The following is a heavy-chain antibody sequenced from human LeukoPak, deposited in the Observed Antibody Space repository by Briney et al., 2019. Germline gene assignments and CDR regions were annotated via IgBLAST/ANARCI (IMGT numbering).Heavy chain of an antibody. Sequence: GGSLRLSCAASGFTFSRYSMNWVRQAPGKGLEWVASISSTSTFIYSADSVKGRFTISRDTAKNSLFLQRNSLRAENTAIYYCARDYFDSSDYPQTYYYYYMDVWGKGTTATVSS. V-gene: IGHV3-21*01. J-gene: IGHJ6*03. CDR3: ARDYFDSSDYPQTYYYYYMDV. CDR1: GFTFSRYS. D-gene: IGHD3-22*01. CDR2: ISSTSTFI.